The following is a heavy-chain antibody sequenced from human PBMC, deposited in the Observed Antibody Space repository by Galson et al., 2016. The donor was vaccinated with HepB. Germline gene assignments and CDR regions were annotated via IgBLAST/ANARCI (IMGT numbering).Heavy chain of an antibody. J-gene: IGHJ4*02. D-gene: IGHD3-16*02. CDR3: AKAPLVTCDHVRCYPFVY. V-gene: IGHV3-23*01. CDR1: GFTFSTYA. CDR2: ISGSGAGETT. Sequence: SLRLSCAASGFTFSTYAMSWVRQSPGKGLEWVSAISGSGAGETTYYADSVRGRFAIFRHNSDNRLFLQMTSLRADDTAVYYCAKAPLVTCDHVRCYPFVYWGQGTLVTVSS.